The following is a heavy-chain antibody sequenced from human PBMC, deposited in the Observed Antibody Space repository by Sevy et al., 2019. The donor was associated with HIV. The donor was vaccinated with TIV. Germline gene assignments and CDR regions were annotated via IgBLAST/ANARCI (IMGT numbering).Heavy chain of an antibody. CDR1: GFTFSDYS. CDR2: ISYDGRNNK. CDR3: AKDRGEILQSAFDY. D-gene: IGHD3-16*01. V-gene: IGHV3-30*04. Sequence: GGSLRLSCAASGFTFSDYSMHWVRQAPGKGLEWVAVISYDGRNNKYNADSVKGRFTISRDNSKNTLYLQMNSLRVEDTAIYYCAKDRGEILQSAFDYWGQGTLVTVSS. J-gene: IGHJ4*02.